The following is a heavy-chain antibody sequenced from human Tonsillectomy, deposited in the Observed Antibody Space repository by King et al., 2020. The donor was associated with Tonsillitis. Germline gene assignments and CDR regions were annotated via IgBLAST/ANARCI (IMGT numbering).Heavy chain of an antibody. CDR1: GGSISSSSYY. J-gene: IGHJ4*02. CDR2: IYYSGST. D-gene: IGHD3-10*01. Sequence: QLQESGPGLVKPSETLSLTCTVSGGSISSSSYYWGWIRQPPGKGLEWIGSIYYSGSTYYNPSLKSRVTISVDTSKNQFSLKLSSVTAADTAVYYCAGILNYYGSGSPYYFDYWGQGTLVTVSS. CDR3: AGILNYYGSGSPYYFDY. V-gene: IGHV4-39*07.